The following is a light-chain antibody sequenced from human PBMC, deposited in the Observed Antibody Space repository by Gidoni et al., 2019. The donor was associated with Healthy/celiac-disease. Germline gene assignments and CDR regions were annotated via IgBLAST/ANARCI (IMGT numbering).Light chain of an antibody. Sequence: EIVLTQSPGTLSLSPGERATLSCRASQSLGSSYLAWYQQKRGPAPRLLIYAASSRATGIPDRFSGSGSGTDFTLTISGLELEDFAVYYCQLYGSTPPYTFGQGTKLEIK. CDR3: QLYGSTPPYT. CDR2: AAS. V-gene: IGKV3-20*01. J-gene: IGKJ2*01. CDR1: QSLGSSY.